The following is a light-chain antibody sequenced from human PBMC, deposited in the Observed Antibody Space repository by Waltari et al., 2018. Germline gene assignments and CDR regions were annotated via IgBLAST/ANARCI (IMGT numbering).Light chain of an antibody. CDR1: QSIDRW. CDR3: HQNYSPPPT. V-gene: IGKV1-5*03. CDR2: KTS. Sequence: DIQMTQSPSTLSASVGDRVTITCRASQSIDRWLAWHQQKPGKAPKALMYKTSSLESGVPSRFSGSGSGTEFTLTISSLQPEDFATYSCHQNYSPPPTFGQGTKVEIK. J-gene: IGKJ1*01.